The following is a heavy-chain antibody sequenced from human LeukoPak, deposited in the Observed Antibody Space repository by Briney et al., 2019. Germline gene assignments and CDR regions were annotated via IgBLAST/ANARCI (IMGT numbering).Heavy chain of an antibody. D-gene: IGHD6-19*01. CDR2: IGTAGDT. Sequence: GGSLRLSCAASGFTFSSYDMHWVRQATGKGLERVSGIGTAGDTYYPDSVKGRFTISRENVKNSLYLQMNSLRAGDTAVYYCARGAVAGTLDAFDIWGQGTMVTVSS. CDR1: GFTFSSYD. J-gene: IGHJ3*02. V-gene: IGHV3-13*01. CDR3: ARGAVAGTLDAFDI.